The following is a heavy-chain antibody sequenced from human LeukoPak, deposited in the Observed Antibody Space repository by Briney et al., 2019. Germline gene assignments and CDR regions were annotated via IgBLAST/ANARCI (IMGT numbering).Heavy chain of an antibody. CDR1: GFTFSSYA. J-gene: IGHJ4*02. CDR3: AKGSTNARPYYFDY. CDR2: IAGDSGST. Sequence: QTGGSLRLSCAASGFTFSSYAMSWVRQAPGRGLEWVSAIAGDSGSTYHADSVKGRFTISRDNSKNTLYLQMNSLRAEDTAVYYCAKGSTNARPYYFDYWGQGSLVTVSS. D-gene: IGHD2-8*01. V-gene: IGHV3-23*01.